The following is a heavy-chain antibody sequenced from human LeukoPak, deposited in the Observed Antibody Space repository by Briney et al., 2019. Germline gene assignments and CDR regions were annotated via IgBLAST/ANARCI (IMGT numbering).Heavy chain of an antibody. CDR2: IKQDGSEK. CDR3: ARKGYFDTYYYYMDV. CDR1: GFTFSSYC. Sequence: GGSLRLPCAASGFTFSSYCMSWVRQAPGKGLEWVANIKQDGSEKYYVDSVKGRFTISRDNAKNSLYLQMNSLRAEDTAVYYCARKGYFDTYYYYMDVWGKGTTVTVSS. D-gene: IGHD3-9*01. J-gene: IGHJ6*03. V-gene: IGHV3-7*01.